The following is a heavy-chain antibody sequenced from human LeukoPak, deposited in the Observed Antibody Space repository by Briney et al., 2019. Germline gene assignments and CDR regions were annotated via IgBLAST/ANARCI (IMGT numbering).Heavy chain of an antibody. CDR1: GFTFSSYW. D-gene: IGHD2-2*01. V-gene: IGHV3-7*03. J-gene: IGHJ4*02. Sequence: GGSLRLSCEVSGFTFSSYWMNWVRQAPGKGLEWVANIKQDGSDKYYVDSVKGRFTISRDNAKNSLYLQMNSLRAEDTAVYYCAKDLGIVVVPAANDYWGQGTLVTVSS. CDR2: IKQDGSDK. CDR3: AKDLGIVVVPAANDY.